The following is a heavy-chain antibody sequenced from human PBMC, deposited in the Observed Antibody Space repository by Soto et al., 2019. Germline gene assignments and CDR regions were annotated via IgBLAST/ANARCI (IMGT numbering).Heavy chain of an antibody. CDR1: GYSFTSYC. J-gene: IGHJ4*02. CDR3: ARASRTFVDPCNFDY. D-gene: IGHD3-3*02. CDR2: IYPGDCDT. V-gene: IGHV5-51*01. Sequence: GESLKISCKGSGYSFTSYCIGWVRQMPGKGLEWTGIIYPGDCDTRYSPSFQGQVTISADKSISTAYLQWSSLKASDTAMYYCARASRTFVDPCNFDYWGQGTLVTVSS.